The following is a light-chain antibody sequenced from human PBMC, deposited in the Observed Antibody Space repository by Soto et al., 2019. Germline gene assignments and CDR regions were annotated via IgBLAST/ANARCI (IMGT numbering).Light chain of an antibody. CDR2: GAS. CDR3: QQYSIWRT. V-gene: IGKV3-11*01. CDR1: QSASTF. J-gene: IGKJ1*01. Sequence: EIVLTQSPATLSLSPGERATLSCRARQSASTFSAWYQKTPGQAHRLIIYGASNRATGLPDRFSSSGSGTDFTLTISSLQSEDFAVYYCQQYSIWRTFGQGTKVDIK.